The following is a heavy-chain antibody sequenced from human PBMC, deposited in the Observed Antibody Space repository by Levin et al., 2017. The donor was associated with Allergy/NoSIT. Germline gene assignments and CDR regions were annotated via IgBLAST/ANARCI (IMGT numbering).Heavy chain of an antibody. Sequence: GSLRLSCAVYGGSFSGYYWSWIRQPPGKGLEWIGEINHSGSTNYNPSLKSRVTISVDTSKNQFSLKLSSVTAADTAVYYCARVSRVLLWFGEIYYYYMDVWGKGTTVTVSS. D-gene: IGHD3-10*01. V-gene: IGHV4-34*01. CDR3: ARVSRVLLWFGEIYYYYMDV. CDR1: GGSFSGYY. J-gene: IGHJ6*03. CDR2: INHSGST.